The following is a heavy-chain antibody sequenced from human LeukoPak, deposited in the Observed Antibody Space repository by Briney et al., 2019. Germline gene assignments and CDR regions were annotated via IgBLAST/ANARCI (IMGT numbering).Heavy chain of an antibody. CDR2: ISSSSSYI. CDR3: ARDPAYCGGDCYSNWFDP. V-gene: IGHV3-21*01. J-gene: IGHJ5*02. CDR1: GFTFSSYS. D-gene: IGHD2-21*02. Sequence: GGSLRLSCAASGFTFSSYSMNWVRQAPGKGLEWVSSISSSSSYIYYADSVKGRFTISRDNAKNSLYLQMNSLRAEDTAVYYCARDPAYCGGDCYSNWFDPWGQGTLVTVSS.